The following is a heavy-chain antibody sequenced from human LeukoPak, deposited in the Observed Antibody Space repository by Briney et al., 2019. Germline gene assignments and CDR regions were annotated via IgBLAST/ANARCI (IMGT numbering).Heavy chain of an antibody. V-gene: IGHV1-2*02. CDR2: INPNSGGT. CDR3: ARPHPDHDAFDI. Sequence: ASVKVSCKASGYTFTGYYMHWVRQAPGQGLEWMGWINPNSGGTNYAQKFQGRVTMTRDTSISTAYMELSRLRSDDTAVYYCARPHPDHDAFDIWGQGTMVTVSS. CDR1: GYTFTGYY. J-gene: IGHJ3*02.